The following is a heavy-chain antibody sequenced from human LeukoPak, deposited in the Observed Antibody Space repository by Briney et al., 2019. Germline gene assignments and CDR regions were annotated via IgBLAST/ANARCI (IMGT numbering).Heavy chain of an antibody. J-gene: IGHJ5*02. V-gene: IGHV4-59*12. CDR2: IYYSGST. D-gene: IGHD6-13*01. CDR3: ARRGGRSSSWYGSWFDP. CDR1: GGSISSYY. Sequence: SETLSLTCTVSGGSISSYYWSWIRQPPGKGLEWIGYIYYSGSTNYNPSLKSRVTISVDTSKNQFSLKLSSVTAADTAVYYCARRGGRSSSWYGSWFDPWGQGTLVTVSS.